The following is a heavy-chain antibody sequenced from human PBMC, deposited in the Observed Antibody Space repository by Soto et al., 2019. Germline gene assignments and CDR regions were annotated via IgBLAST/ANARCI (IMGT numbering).Heavy chain of an antibody. V-gene: IGHV1-18*01. CDR2: ISGFNGNT. D-gene: IGHD6-19*01. CDR1: GYSFTNYG. CDR3: ARDRGVAPPVAGNTHYYYYMDV. Sequence: QDQLVQSGAEVKKPEASVTVSCKASGYSFTNYGITWVRQAPGQGLEWMGWISGFNGNTHYAQKLQGRVTMTTDASTRTAYMELRSLRSDDTAVYYCARDRGVAPPVAGNTHYYYYMDVWGKGTTVTVSS. J-gene: IGHJ6*03.